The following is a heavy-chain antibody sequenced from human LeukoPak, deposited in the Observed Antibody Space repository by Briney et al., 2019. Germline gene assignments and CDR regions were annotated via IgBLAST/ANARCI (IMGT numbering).Heavy chain of an antibody. Sequence: PGGSLRLPCAASGFTFSSYGMHWVRQAPGKGLEWVAVIWYDGSNKYYADSVKGRFTISRDNSKNTLYLQMNSLRAEDTAVYYCARTKDYNWFDPWGQGTLVTVSS. V-gene: IGHV3-33*01. CDR1: GFTFSSYG. CDR3: ARTKDYNWFDP. J-gene: IGHJ5*02. CDR2: IWYDGSNK.